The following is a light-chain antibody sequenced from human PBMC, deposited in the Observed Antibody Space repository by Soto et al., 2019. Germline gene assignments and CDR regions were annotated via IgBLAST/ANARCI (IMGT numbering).Light chain of an antibody. CDR3: CSSAGTVAYV. CDR1: GSDVGAYNL. CDR2: EVN. V-gene: IGLV2-23*02. J-gene: IGLJ1*01. Sequence: QSALPQPASVSGSPGQSITISCAGTGSDVGAYNLVSWYQQHPGKAPKLIMCEVNTRPSGISNRFSGSKSGDTASLTISGLQAEDEADYFCCSSAGTVAYVFGTGTKVTVL.